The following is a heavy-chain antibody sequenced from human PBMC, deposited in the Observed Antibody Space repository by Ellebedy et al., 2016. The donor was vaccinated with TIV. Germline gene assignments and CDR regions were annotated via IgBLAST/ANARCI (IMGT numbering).Heavy chain of an antibody. CDR3: ARGIVQDRAAAKYYYYYYGMDV. J-gene: IGHJ6*02. V-gene: IGHV3-33*08. Sequence: GGSLRLXCAASGFTFSSYGMHWVRQAPGKGLEWVAVIWYDGSNKYYADSVKGRFTISRDNSKNTLYLQMNSLRAEDTAVYYCARGIVQDRAAAKYYYYYYGMDVWGQGTTVTVSS. D-gene: IGHD6-13*01. CDR1: GFTFSSYG. CDR2: IWYDGSNK.